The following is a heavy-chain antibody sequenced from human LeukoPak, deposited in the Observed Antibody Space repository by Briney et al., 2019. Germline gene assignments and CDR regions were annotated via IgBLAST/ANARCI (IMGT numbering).Heavy chain of an antibody. CDR2: ISGCGTNT. CDR1: GFIFSSYA. V-gene: IGHV3-23*01. D-gene: IGHD5-12*01. CDR3: AKEGSGYDYDADY. Sequence: GGSLRLSCAASGFIFSSYAMNRVRHAPGMGLQWAPAISGCGTNTYYADSVKSRFTISRDNSKNTLYLQMTSMRAEDTAVYYCAKEGSGYDYDADYWGQGTLVTVSS. J-gene: IGHJ4*02.